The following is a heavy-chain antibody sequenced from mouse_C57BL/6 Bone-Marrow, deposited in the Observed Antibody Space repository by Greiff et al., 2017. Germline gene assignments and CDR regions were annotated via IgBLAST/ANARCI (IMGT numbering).Heavy chain of an antibody. D-gene: IGHD2-4*01. Sequence: VQLQQPGAELVKPGASVKLSCKASGYTFTSYWMQWVKQRPGQGLEWIGEIDPSDSYTNYNQKFKGKATLTVDTSSSTAYMQRSSLTSEDSAVYYCARSVYDYDEGTWFAYWGQGTLVTVSA. CDR3: ARSVYDYDEGTWFAY. V-gene: IGHV1-50*01. CDR1: GYTFTSYW. J-gene: IGHJ3*01. CDR2: IDPSDSYT.